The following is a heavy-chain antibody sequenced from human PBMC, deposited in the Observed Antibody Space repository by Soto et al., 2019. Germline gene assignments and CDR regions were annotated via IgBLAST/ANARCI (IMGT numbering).Heavy chain of an antibody. CDR3: ARDFSKTTVGVVDS. CDR1: GFIFSDYY. CDR2: INNGGDIV. J-gene: IGHJ4*02. V-gene: IGHV3-11*01. D-gene: IGHD4-17*01. Sequence: VQLVESGGGLVKPGGSLRLSCATSGFIFSDYYMAWIRQAPGKGLEWIGYINNGGDIVHYSDAVRGRFRISRDNTKMSLYLQMTSLRAEDTAIYYCARDFSKTTVGVVDSWGQGALVTVSS.